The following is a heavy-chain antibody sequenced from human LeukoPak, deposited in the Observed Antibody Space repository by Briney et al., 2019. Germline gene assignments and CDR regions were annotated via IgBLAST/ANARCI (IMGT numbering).Heavy chain of an antibody. D-gene: IGHD5-18*01. J-gene: IGHJ4*02. CDR2: IYYSGST. CDR3: ARGGYSYGLVY. CDR1: GGSISSYY. V-gene: IGHV4-59*01. Sequence: SETLSLTCTVSGGSISSYYWSWIRQPPGKGLEWIGYIYYSGSTNYNPSLKSRVTISVDTSKNQFSPKLSSVTAADTAVYYCARGGYSYGLVYWGQGTLVTVSS.